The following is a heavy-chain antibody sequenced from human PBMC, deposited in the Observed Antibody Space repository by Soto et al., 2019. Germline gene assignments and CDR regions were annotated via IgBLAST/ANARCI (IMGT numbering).Heavy chain of an antibody. CDR3: ARDLGDFWSGYYDYYYYYGMDV. CDR2: INAGNGNT. V-gene: IGHV1-3*01. D-gene: IGHD3-3*01. Sequence: ASVKVSCKASGYTFTSYAMHWVRQAPGQRLEWMGWINAGNGNTKYSQKFQGRVTITRDTSASTAYMELSSLRSEDTAVYYCARDLGDFWSGYYDYYYYYGMDVWGQGTTVTSP. CDR1: GYTFTSYA. J-gene: IGHJ6*02.